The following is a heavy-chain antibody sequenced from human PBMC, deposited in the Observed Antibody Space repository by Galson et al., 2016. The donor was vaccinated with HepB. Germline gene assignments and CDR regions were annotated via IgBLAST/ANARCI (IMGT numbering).Heavy chain of an antibody. J-gene: IGHJ4*02. CDR3: AGRSIPATGNLDY. D-gene: IGHD6-13*01. V-gene: IGHV1-69*10. CDR1: GGTLRSYS. Sequence: SVKVSCKASGGTLRSYSFRWVRQAPGQGLEWMGGIVPIFGITNYAQKFQGRVTITADKSTSTTYMQLSSLRSEDTALYYCAGRSIPATGNLDYWGQGTLVTVSS. CDR2: IVPIFGIT.